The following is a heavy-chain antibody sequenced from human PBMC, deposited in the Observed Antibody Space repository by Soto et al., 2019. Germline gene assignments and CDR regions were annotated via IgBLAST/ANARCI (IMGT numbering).Heavy chain of an antibody. CDR1: GGSISGYY. V-gene: IGHV4-59*01. J-gene: IGHJ6*02. CDR2: MYNTGST. CDR3: ARDLWGYCGTDCYPLDV. D-gene: IGHD2-21*02. Sequence: SETLSLTCTVSGGSISGYYWSWIRQPPGNGLEWIGYMYNTGSTVYNPSFKSRVTISVDTSKNQFSLKLNSVTAADTAVYYCARDLWGYCGTDCYPLDVWGQGTTVTVSS.